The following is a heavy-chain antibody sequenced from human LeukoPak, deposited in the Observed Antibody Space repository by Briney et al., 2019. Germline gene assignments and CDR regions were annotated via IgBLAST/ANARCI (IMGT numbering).Heavy chain of an antibody. CDR3: ARAAYDSSGRYGMDV. J-gene: IGHJ6*02. D-gene: IGHD3-22*01. Sequence: SETLSLTCAVSGGSISSGGYSWSWIRQPPGTGLEWIGYIYHSGSTYYNPSLKSRVTISVDRSKNQFSLKLSSVTAADTAVYYCARAAYDSSGRYGMDVWGQGTTVTVSS. CDR2: IYHSGST. V-gene: IGHV4-30-2*01. CDR1: GGSISSGGYS.